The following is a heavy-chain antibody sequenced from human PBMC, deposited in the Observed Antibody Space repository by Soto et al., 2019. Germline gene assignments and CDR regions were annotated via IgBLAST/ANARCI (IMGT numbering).Heavy chain of an antibody. J-gene: IGHJ6*02. V-gene: IGHV3-11*01. D-gene: IGHD2-2*01. CDR2: ISSSGSTI. CDR1: GFPFCDYY. Sequence: GGSLRLSLAASGFPFCDYYMSWIRQAPGKGLEWVSYISSSGSTIYYADSVKGRFTISRDNAKNSLYLQMNSLRAEDTAVYYCAREGSYATYYYYGMDVWGQGTTVNVSS. CDR3: AREGSYATYYYYGMDV.